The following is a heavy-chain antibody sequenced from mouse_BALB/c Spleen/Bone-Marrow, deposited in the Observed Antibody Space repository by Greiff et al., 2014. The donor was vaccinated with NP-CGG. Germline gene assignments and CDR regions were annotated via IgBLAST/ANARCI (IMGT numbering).Heavy chain of an antibody. J-gene: IGHJ4*01. D-gene: IGHD2-14*01. CDR1: GYSFTDYY. Sequence: DVQLVESGPELVKPGASVKISCKASGYSFTDYYMHWVKQSHVKSLEWIGRINPYNGATSYNQNFKDKASLTVDKSSTTAYMELHSLTSEDSAVYYCATDRYDEDYAMDYWGQGTSVTVSS. V-gene: IGHV1-26*01. CDR3: ATDRYDEDYAMDY. CDR2: INPYNGAT.